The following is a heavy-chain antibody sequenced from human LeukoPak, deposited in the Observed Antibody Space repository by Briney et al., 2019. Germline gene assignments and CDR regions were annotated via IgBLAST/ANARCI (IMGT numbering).Heavy chain of an antibody. D-gene: IGHD5/OR15-5a*01. V-gene: IGHV3-30*02. CDR1: GFTFSSYG. CDR3: ARDSPITGTYLWFFDY. CDR2: IRYDGSNK. J-gene: IGHJ4*02. Sequence: GGSLRLSCAASGFTFSSYGMHWVRQAPGKGLEWVAFIRYDGSNKYYADSVKGRFTISRDNSKNTLYLQMNSLRAEDTAIYYCARDSPITGTYLWFFDYWGQGALVTVSS.